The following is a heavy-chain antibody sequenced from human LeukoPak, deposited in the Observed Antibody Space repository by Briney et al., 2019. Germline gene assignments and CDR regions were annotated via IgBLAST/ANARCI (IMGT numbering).Heavy chain of an antibody. CDR2: IYYSGST. CDR3: ARRTMYSSGWYGSNWFDP. J-gene: IGHJ5*02. Sequence: SETLSLTCTVSGGSISSSSYYWGWIRQPPGKGLEWIGSIYYSGSTYYNPSLKSRVTISVDTSKNQFSLKLSSVTAADTAVYYCARRTMYSSGWYGSNWFDPWGQGTLVTVSS. D-gene: IGHD6-19*01. CDR1: GGSISSSSYY. V-gene: IGHV4-39*07.